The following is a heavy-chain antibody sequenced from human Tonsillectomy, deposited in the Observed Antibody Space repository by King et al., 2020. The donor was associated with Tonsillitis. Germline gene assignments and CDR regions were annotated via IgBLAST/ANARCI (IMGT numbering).Heavy chain of an antibody. CDR1: GGSFSGYY. CDR3: ARRGYSYGLDY. V-gene: IGHV4-34*01. Sequence: VQLQQWGAGLLKPSETLSLTCAVYGGSFSGYYWSWIRQPPGKGLEWIGEINHSGSTNYNPSLKSRVTISVDTSKNQFSLKLSSVTAADTAVYYCARRGYSYGLDYWGQGTLVTVSS. D-gene: IGHD5-18*01. J-gene: IGHJ4*02. CDR2: INHSGST.